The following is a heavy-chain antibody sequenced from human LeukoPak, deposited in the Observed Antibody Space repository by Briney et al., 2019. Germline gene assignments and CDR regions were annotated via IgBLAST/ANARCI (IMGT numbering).Heavy chain of an antibody. CDR1: GFTFSSYG. D-gene: IGHD2-2*01. J-gene: IGHJ4*02. V-gene: IGHV3-30*02. CDR3: AKGPGYCSSTSCPLDY. CDR2: IRYDGSNK. Sequence: PGGSLRLSCAASGFTFSSYGMHWVRQAPGKGLEWVAFIRYDGSNKYYADSVKGRLTISRDNSKNTLYLQMNSLRAEDTAVYYCAKGPGYCSSTSCPLDYWGQGTLVTVSS.